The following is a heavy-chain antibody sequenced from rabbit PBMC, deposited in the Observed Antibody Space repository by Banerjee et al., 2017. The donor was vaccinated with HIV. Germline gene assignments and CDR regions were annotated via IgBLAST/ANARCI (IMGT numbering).Heavy chain of an antibody. CDR2: INTATGKP. CDR3: ARDLAGAIGWNFYL. Sequence: ELVESGGGLVQPEGSLTLTCKASGFSFSDRDVMCWVRQAPGKGLEWIACINTATGKPVYATWAKGRFTISTTSSTTVTLQMTSLTAADTATYFCARDLAGAIGWNFYLWGPGTLVTVS. D-gene: IGHD4-1*01. V-gene: IGHV1S45*01. J-gene: IGHJ6*01. CDR1: GFSFSDRDV.